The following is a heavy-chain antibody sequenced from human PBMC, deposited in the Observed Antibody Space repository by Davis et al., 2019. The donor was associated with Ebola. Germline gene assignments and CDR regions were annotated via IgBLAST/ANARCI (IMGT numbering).Heavy chain of an antibody. Sequence: GESLKTSCAASGFTFSAYTMNWVRQAPGKGLEWVSSITSPLASPYVYFADSVKGRFTISRDDAKNSLYLQMNTLRAEDTAVYYCARIIDCTGGDCYYRGMDVWGQGTTVTVSS. CDR2: ITSPLASPYV. CDR1: GFTFSAYT. V-gene: IGHV3-21*01. J-gene: IGHJ6*02. CDR3: ARIIDCTGGDCYYRGMDV. D-gene: IGHD2-8*02.